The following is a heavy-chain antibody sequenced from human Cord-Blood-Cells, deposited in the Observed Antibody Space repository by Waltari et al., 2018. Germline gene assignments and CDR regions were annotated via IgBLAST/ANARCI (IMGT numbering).Heavy chain of an antibody. V-gene: IGHV4-59*01. CDR3: ARVDGYSRLYAFDI. CDR2: IYYRGST. D-gene: IGHD6-13*01. Sequence: QVQLQASGPGLVKPSETLSLTCTVSGGSISSYYWSWIRQPPGKGLEWIGYIYYRGSTNDNPSLKSRVTISVDTSKNQFSLKLSSVTAADTAVYYCARVDGYSRLYAFDIWGQGTMVTVSS. J-gene: IGHJ3*02. CDR1: GGSISSYY.